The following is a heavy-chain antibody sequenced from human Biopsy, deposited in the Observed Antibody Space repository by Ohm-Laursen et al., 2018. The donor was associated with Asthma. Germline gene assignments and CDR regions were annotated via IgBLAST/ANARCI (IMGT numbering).Heavy chain of an antibody. CDR1: GFMFRSFG. V-gene: IGHV3-30*18. CDR3: AKRRGYSGHDNDY. D-gene: IGHD5-12*01. CDR2: ISYDGNHK. J-gene: IGHJ4*02. Sequence: SLRLSCAAPGFMFRSFGMHWVRQAPGKGLEWVAVISYDGNHKFYEDSVKGRFTISRDNSKNTLYLQMNSLRTEDTAVYYCAKRRGYSGHDNDYWGQGTLVTVSS.